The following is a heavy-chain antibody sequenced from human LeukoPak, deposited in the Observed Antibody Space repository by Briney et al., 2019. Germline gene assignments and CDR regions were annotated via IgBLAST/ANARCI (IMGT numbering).Heavy chain of an antibody. CDR1: GFTFDDYA. CDR2: ISWNSGSI. Sequence: GGSLRLSCAASGFTFDDYAMHWVRQAPGKGLEWVSGISWNSGSIGYADSVKGRFTISRDNAKNSLYLQMNSLRAEDTALYYCAKSGGSYYEFDYWGQGTLVTVSS. J-gene: IGHJ4*02. CDR3: AKSGGSYYEFDY. D-gene: IGHD1-26*01. V-gene: IGHV3-9*01.